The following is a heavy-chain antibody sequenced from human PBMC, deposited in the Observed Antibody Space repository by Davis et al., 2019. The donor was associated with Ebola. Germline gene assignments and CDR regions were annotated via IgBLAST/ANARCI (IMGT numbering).Heavy chain of an antibody. Sequence: GGSLRLSCAASGFTFSSYSMNWVRQAPGKGLEWVSSISSSSSYIYYADSVKGRFTISRDNAKNTLYLQMNSLRAEDTAVYYCAKTYYDFWSGYSVDYYGMDVWGQGTTVTVSS. D-gene: IGHD3-3*01. V-gene: IGHV3-21*01. CDR3: AKTYYDFWSGYSVDYYGMDV. CDR1: GFTFSSYS. CDR2: ISSSSSYI. J-gene: IGHJ6*02.